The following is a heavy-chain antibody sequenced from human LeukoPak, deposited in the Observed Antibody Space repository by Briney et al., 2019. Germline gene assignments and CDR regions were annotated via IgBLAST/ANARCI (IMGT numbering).Heavy chain of an antibody. Sequence: PGRSPRLSCAASVFTFSSYGMHWVRQAPGPGLEGVGVICYDGSNKYYADSVKGRFTISRDNSNNTLYLQMNSLRAEDTAVYYCAARVDSSGYPPNYWGQGTLVTVSS. J-gene: IGHJ4*02. CDR1: VFTFSSYG. V-gene: IGHV3-30*03. D-gene: IGHD3-22*01. CDR3: AARVDSSGYPPNY. CDR2: ICYDGSNK.